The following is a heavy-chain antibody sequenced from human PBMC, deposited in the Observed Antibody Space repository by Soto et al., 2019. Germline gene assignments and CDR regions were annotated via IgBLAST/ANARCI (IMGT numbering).Heavy chain of an antibody. D-gene: IGHD3-22*01. CDR1: GGSISSGDYS. J-gene: IGHJ4*02. CDR3: ARVRREYDNSGPVDY. CDR2: IYYGGST. V-gene: IGHV4-30-2*01. Sequence: SETLSLTCAVSGGSISSGDYSWNWIRQPPGKGLEWIGYIYYGGSTYYNPSLQSRVTMSVDRSRNQFSLKLNSVTAADTAVYYCARVRREYDNSGPVDYWGQGTLVTVS.